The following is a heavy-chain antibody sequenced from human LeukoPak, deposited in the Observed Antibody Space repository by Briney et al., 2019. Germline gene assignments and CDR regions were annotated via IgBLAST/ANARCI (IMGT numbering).Heavy chain of an antibody. Sequence: ASVKVSCKASGYTFSNYYMHWVRQAPGQGLEWMGWINPNSGGTNYAQKFQGRVTMTRDTSISTAYMELSRLRSDDTAVYYCAIGGGSYQTYFDYWGQGTLVTVSS. J-gene: IGHJ4*02. CDR2: INPNSGGT. V-gene: IGHV1-2*02. CDR3: AIGGGSYQTYFDY. CDR1: GYTFSNYY. D-gene: IGHD1-26*01.